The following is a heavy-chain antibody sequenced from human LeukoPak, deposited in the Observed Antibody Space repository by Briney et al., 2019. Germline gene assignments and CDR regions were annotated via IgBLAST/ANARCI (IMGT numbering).Heavy chain of an antibody. Sequence: PSETLSLTCTFSGGSIRSHFWNWVRQPPGKGLEWIGFGHHSGSTMYNPSLNSRVALSVDASKNQFSLKLSSVTAADTAVYYCARWGEHSTFPAFAFDLWGQGTMVTVSS. CDR1: GGSIRSHF. CDR3: ARWGEHSTFPAFAFDL. CDR2: GHHSGST. J-gene: IGHJ3*01. V-gene: IGHV4-59*11. D-gene: IGHD3-10*01.